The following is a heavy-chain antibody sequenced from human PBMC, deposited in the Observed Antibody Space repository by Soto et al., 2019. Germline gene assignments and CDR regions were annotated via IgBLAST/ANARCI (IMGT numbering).Heavy chain of an antibody. CDR2: INHSGST. CDR3: ASLYYYDSSGFAWFDP. J-gene: IGHJ5*02. CDR1: GGSFSGYY. D-gene: IGHD3-22*01. V-gene: IGHV4-34*01. Sequence: SETLSLTCAVYGGSFSGYYWSWIRQPPGKGLEWIGEINHSGSTNYNPSLKSRVTISVDTSKNQFSLKLSSVTAADTAVYYCASLYYYDSSGFAWFDPWGQGTLVTVSS.